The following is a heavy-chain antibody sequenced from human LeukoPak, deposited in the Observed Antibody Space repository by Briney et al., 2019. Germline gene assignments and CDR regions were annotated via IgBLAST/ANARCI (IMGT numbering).Heavy chain of an antibody. CDR3: ATKQWLAPPPDS. V-gene: IGHV3-74*01. CDR2: INTDRTVT. J-gene: IGHJ4*02. Sequence: GGSLTLSCAASGFTFSKYWMLWVRQAPGKGLESVSRINTDRTVTTYADSVKGRFTVSRDNADNTMFLQMNSVRDEDTAVYYCATKQWLAPPPDSWGQGTPVTVSS. D-gene: IGHD6-19*01. CDR1: GFTFSKYW.